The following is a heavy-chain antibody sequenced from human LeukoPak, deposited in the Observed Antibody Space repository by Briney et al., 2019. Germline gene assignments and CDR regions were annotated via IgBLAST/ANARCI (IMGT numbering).Heavy chain of an antibody. V-gene: IGHV4-30-4*08. CDR3: ARGDWRQQLSPSTYYYYGMDV. CDR1: GGSISSGDYY. J-gene: IGHJ6*02. CDR2: IYYSGST. Sequence: SETLSLTCTVSGGSISSGDYYWSWIRQPPGKGLEWIGYIYYSGSTYYNPSLKSRVTISVDTSKNQFSLKLSSVTAADTAVYYCARGDWRQQLSPSTYYYYGMDVWGQGTTVTVSS. D-gene: IGHD6-13*01.